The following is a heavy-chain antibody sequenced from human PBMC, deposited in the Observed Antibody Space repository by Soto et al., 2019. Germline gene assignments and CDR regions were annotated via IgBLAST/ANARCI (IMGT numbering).Heavy chain of an antibody. Sequence: GGSLRLSCAASGFSFVSYSLSWVRQAPWKGLEWVSTISGSDVKTFYADSVKGRFSISRDTSQNTLYLQMNSLRADDTAIYYFASWSYLDYWGQGNRITFSS. J-gene: IGHJ4*02. D-gene: IGHD3-3*01. CDR3: ASWSYLDY. CDR1: GFSFVSYS. CDR2: ISGSDVKT. V-gene: IGHV3-23*01.